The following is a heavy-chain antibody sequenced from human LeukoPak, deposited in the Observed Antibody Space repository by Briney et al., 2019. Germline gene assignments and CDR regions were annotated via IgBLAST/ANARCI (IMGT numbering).Heavy chain of an antibody. J-gene: IGHJ4*02. Sequence: GGSLRLSCAASGFTFSSYAMSWVRQAPGKGLEWVARVKSKASGETTDYAAPVKGRFTISRDDSKNTLYLQMNSLRIEDTAVYFCTLIQGWGSGSYYRDYWGQGTLVTVSS. D-gene: IGHD3-10*01. CDR1: GFTFSSYA. CDR2: VKSKASGETT. CDR3: TLIQGWGSGSYYRDY. V-gene: IGHV3-15*01.